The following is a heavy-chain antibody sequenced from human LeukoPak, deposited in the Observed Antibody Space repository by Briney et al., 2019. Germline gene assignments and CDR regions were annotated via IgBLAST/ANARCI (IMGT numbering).Heavy chain of an antibody. V-gene: IGHV3-23*01. CDR3: AKRHYDFWSGYQNQMYYFDY. CDR2: ISGGGGST. J-gene: IGHJ4*02. Sequence: GGSLRLSCAASGFTFSSYAMSWVRQAPGKGLEWVSAISGGGGSTYYADSVKGRFTISRDNSKNTLYLQMNSLRAEDTAVYYCAKRHYDFWSGYQNQMYYFDYWGQGTLVTVSS. D-gene: IGHD3-3*01. CDR1: GFTFSSYA.